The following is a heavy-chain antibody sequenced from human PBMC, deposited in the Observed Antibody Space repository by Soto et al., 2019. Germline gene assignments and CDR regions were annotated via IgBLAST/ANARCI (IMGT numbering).Heavy chain of an antibody. V-gene: IGHV1-69*01. CDR3: ARYQWELLRSHWFDP. J-gene: IGHJ5*02. D-gene: IGHD1-26*01. Sequence: QVQLVQSGAEVKKPGSSVHVSCKASGGTFSSYAISWVRQAPGQGLEWMGGTIPIFGTANYAQKFQGRVTITADESTSTAYMELSSLRSEDTAVYYCARYQWELLRSHWFDPWGQGTLVTVSS. CDR1: GGTFSSYA. CDR2: TIPIFGTA.